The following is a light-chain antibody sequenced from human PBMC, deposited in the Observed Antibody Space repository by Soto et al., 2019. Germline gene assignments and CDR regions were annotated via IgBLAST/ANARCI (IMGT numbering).Light chain of an antibody. Sequence: MQSIVTLSFSLAERGRLSSEPSQSVSSSNVAWYQQKAGQAPRLIIYDASSRASGISDRFSGSGSGTDFTLTISRLEPEDVGVYYCQQYGSSPITFGQGTRLEIK. J-gene: IGKJ5*01. CDR2: DAS. CDR3: QQYGSSPIT. CDR1: QSVSSSN. V-gene: IGKV3-20*01.